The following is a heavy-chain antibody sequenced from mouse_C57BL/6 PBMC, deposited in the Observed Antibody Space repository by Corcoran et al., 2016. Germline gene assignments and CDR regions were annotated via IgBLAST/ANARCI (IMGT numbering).Heavy chain of an antibody. V-gene: IGHV1-26*01. CDR3: ARREGTAMDY. Sequence: EVQLQQSGPELVKPGASVKISCKASGYTFTDYYMNWVKQSHGKSLEWIGDINPNNGGTSYNQKFKGKATLTVDKSSSTAYMELRSLTSEDSAVYYCARREGTAMDYWGQGTSVTVSS. J-gene: IGHJ4*01. CDR1: GYTFTDYY. CDR2: INPNNGGT.